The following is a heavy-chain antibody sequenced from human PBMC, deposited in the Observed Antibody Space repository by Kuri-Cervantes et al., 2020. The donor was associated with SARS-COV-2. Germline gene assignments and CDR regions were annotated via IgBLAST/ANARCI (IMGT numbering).Heavy chain of an antibody. CDR3: ARESGYCSSTSCYRPFSF. V-gene: IGHV4-59*01. CDR1: GGSISSYY. Sequence: SETLSLTCTVYGGSISSYYWSWIRQPPGKGLEWIGYIYYSGSTNYNPSLKSRVTIPVDTSKNQFSLKLSSVTAADTAVYYCARESGYCSSTSCYRPFSFWGQGTLVTVSS. CDR2: IYYSGST. J-gene: IGHJ4*02. D-gene: IGHD2-2*02.